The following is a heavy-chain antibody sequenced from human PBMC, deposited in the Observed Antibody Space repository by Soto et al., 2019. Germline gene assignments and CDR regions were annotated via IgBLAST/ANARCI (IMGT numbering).Heavy chain of an antibody. J-gene: IGHJ6*02. CDR3: ARGGQYYDFWSGYYHDSSQNYYYGMDV. V-gene: IGHV4-59*01. CDR1: GGSISSYY. CDR2: IYYSGST. Sequence: PSETLSLTCTVSGGSISSYYWSWIRQPPGKGLEWIGYIYYSGSTNYNPSLKSRVTISVDTSKNQFSLKLSSVTAADTAVYYCARGGQYYDFWSGYYHDSSQNYYYGMDVWGQGTTVTVSS. D-gene: IGHD3-3*01.